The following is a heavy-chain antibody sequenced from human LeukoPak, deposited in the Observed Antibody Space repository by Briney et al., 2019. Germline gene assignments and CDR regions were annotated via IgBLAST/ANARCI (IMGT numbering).Heavy chain of an antibody. J-gene: IGHJ6*02. CDR1: GYTFTSCD. V-gene: IGHV1-8*01. Sequence: ASVMVSCKASGYTFTSCDINWVRQATGQGLEWMGWMNPNSGNTGYAQKFQGRVTMTRNTSISTAYMELSSLRSEDTAVYYCARADDSSGYLYYYYGMDVWGQGTTVTVSS. CDR3: ARADDSSGYLYYYYGMDV. D-gene: IGHD3-22*01. CDR2: MNPNSGNT.